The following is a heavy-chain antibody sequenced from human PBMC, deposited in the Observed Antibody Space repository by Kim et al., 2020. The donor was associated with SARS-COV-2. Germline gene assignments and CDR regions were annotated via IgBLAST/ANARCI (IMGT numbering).Heavy chain of an antibody. D-gene: IGHD2-8*02. V-gene: IGHV3-20*01. CDR3: VRRFYWGHFDF. Sequence: GGSLRLSCAASGFTFDDYGMSWVRQTPGKGLEWVAGINKNAARTDYLDSAKGRFTISRDNAKKSLYLQMSGLSADDRALYHCVRRFYWGHFDFWGQGTLVTVSS. J-gene: IGHJ4*02. CDR2: INKNAART. CDR1: GFTFDDYG.